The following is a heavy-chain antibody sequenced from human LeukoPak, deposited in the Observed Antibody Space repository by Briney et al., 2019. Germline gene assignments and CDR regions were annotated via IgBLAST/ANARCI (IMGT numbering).Heavy chain of an antibody. CDR2: IIPIFGTA. CDR1: GGTFSSYA. D-gene: IGHD2-15*01. CDR3: ARGCSGGSCYSAEYFQH. Sequence: SVKVSCKASGGTFSSYAISWVRQAPGQGLEWMGGIIPIFGTANYAQKFQGRVTITTDESTSTAYMGLSSLRPEDTAVYYCARGCSGGSCYSAEYFQHWGQGTLVTVSS. V-gene: IGHV1-69*05. J-gene: IGHJ1*01.